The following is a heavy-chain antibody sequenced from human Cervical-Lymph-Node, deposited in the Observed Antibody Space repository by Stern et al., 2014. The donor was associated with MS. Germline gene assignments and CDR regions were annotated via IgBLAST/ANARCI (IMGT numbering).Heavy chain of an antibody. V-gene: IGHV3-33*01. CDR3: AREAPVEPAATDAFDI. CDR1: GFTFSTYG. D-gene: IGHD2-2*01. CDR2: IWSDGTNS. J-gene: IGHJ3*02. Sequence: VQLLESGGGVVQPGRSLRLSCAASGFTFSTYGMHWVRQAPGKGLEWVAVIWSDGTNSFYADSVKGRFTISRDNSKNTLYLQMNTLRTEDTAVYYCAREAPVEPAATDAFDIWGRGTMVAVSS.